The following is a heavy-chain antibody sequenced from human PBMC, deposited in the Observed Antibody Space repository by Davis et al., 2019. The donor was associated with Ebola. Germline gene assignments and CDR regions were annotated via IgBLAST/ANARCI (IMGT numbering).Heavy chain of an antibody. Sequence: SLKISCAASGFTFDDYAMHWVRQAPGKGLEWVSGISWNSGSIGYADSVKGRFTISRDNAKNSLDLQMNSLRAEDTAVYYCAKAGHCANYCSFDSWGQGTLVTVSS. CDR2: ISWNSGSI. CDR3: AKAGHCANYCSFDS. CDR1: GFTFDDYA. D-gene: IGHD4/OR15-4a*01. V-gene: IGHV3-9*01. J-gene: IGHJ4*02.